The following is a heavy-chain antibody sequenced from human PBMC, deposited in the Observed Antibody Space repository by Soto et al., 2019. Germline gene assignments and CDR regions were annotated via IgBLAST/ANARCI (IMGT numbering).Heavy chain of an antibody. V-gene: IGHV1-69*13. D-gene: IGHD2-2*01. J-gene: IGHJ6*02. CDR1: GGTFSSYA. CDR3: ARDSRVRGLSCSSTSCRNYYGMDV. CDR2: IIPIFGTA. Sequence: SVKVSCKASGGTFSSYAISWVRQAPGQGLEWMGGIIPIFGTANYAQKFQGRVTITADESTSTAYMELSSLRSEDTAVYYCARDSRVRGLSCSSTSCRNYYGMDVWGQGTTVTVSS.